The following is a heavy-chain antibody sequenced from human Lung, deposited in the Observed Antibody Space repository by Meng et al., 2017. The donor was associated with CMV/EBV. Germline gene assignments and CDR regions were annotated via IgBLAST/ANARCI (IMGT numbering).Heavy chain of an antibody. J-gene: IGHJ5*02. Sequence: QITLQESGPTVVKPTQTLTLPCTVSGFSLSTTGVAVGWIRQPPGKALEWLALIYWDNDKRYNPSLKSRLTITKDTSENQVVLTMTEMDPGDTATYYCALFTGSWFDPWGQGTLVTVSS. CDR2: IYWDNDK. D-gene: IGHD1-14*01. V-gene: IGHV2-5*02. CDR1: GFSLSTTGVA. CDR3: ALFTGSWFDP.